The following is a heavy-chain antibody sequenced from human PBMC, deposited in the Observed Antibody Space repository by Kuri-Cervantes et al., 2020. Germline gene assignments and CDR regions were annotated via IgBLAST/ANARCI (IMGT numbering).Heavy chain of an antibody. CDR3: ARVGEADYYDSSGYYNWFDP. CDR1: GGSISSSTYY. Sequence: ETLSLTCSVSGGSISSSTYYWGWIRQPPGKGLDWIGTVYYSGSTYYNPSLKSRVTISVDTSKNQFSLKLRSVTAADTAVYYCARVGEADYYDSSGYYNWFDPWGQGTLVTVSS. V-gene: IGHV4-39*07. J-gene: IGHJ5*02. D-gene: IGHD3-22*01. CDR2: VYYSGST.